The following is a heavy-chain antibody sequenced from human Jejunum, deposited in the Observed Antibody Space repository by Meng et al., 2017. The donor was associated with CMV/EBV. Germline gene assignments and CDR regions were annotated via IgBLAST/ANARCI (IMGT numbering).Heavy chain of an antibody. D-gene: IGHD2-15*01. Sequence: SSNTAAWNWIRQSPSRGREWLGRTYYRSKWNNDYALSVKSRMTINRDTSKNQFSLQLNSVTLEDTAVYYCARGYCSGGSSKSCMDVWGQGTTVTVSS. J-gene: IGHJ6*02. CDR2: TYYRSKWNN. CDR3: ARGYCSGGSSKSCMDV. V-gene: IGHV6-1*01. CDR1: SSNTAA.